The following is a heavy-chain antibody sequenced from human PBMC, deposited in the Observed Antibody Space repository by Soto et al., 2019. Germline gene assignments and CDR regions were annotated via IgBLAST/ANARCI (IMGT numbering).Heavy chain of an antibody. Sequence: QITLKESGPTLVKPTQTLPLTCTFSGFSLSTSGVGVGWIRQPPGKALEWLALIYWDDDKRYSPSLKSRLTITKDTSKNQVVLTMTNMDPVDTATYYCAHRRGSGSLREYNWFDPWGQGTLVTVSS. J-gene: IGHJ5*02. CDR2: IYWDDDK. CDR3: AHRRGSGSLREYNWFDP. CDR1: GFSLSTSGVG. D-gene: IGHD3-10*01. V-gene: IGHV2-5*02.